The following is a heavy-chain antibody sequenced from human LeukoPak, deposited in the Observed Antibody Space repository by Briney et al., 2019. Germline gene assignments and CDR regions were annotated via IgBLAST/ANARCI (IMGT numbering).Heavy chain of an antibody. J-gene: IGHJ5*02. CDR3: ARDGYCTNGVCYGWFDP. Sequence: GGSLRLSCAASGFTFSSYSMYWVRQAPGKGLEWVSSISSSSSYIYYADSVKGRFTISRDNAKNSLYLQMNSLRAEDTAVYYCARDGYCTNGVCYGWFDPWGQGTLVTVSS. V-gene: IGHV3-21*01. D-gene: IGHD2-8*01. CDR1: GFTFSSYS. CDR2: ISSSSSYI.